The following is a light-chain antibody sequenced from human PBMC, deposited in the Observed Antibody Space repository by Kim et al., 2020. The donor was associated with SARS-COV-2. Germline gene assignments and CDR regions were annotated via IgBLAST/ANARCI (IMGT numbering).Light chain of an antibody. CDR1: QTVVSYY. J-gene: IGKJ5*01. V-gene: IGKV3-20*01. Sequence: EIVLTQSPGNLSLSAGERAALSCKASQTVVSYYLAWYQHKPGQAPRLLIYGASTRATGIPDRFSGSGSGTDFTLTISKLEPEDFAVYYCQQYGSSPITFGQGTRLEIK. CDR2: GAS. CDR3: QQYGSSPIT.